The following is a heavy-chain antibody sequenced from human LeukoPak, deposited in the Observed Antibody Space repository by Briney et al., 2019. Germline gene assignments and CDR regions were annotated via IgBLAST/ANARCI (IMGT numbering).Heavy chain of an antibody. Sequence: SETLSLTCAVYGGSFSGYYWSWIRQPPGKGLEWIGEINHSGSTNYNPSLKSRVTTSVDTSKNQFPLKLSSVTAADTAVYYCARTDGTGHFDYWGQGTLVTVSS. J-gene: IGHJ4*02. D-gene: IGHD1-1*01. V-gene: IGHV4-34*01. CDR3: ARTDGTGHFDY. CDR1: GGSFSGYY. CDR2: INHSGST.